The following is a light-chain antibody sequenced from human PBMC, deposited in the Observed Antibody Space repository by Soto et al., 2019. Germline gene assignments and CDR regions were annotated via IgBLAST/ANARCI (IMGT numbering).Light chain of an antibody. J-gene: IGKJ2*01. Sequence: EIVLTQSPGTLSLSPGERATLSCRASPTISSSDLAWYQQKPGQAPRLLIFGASSRAPDIPDRFSGSGSGTDFTLTISRLYPEDFAVDYCRVSANSPPKYTLGQGTKLEI. CDR3: RVSANSPPKYT. V-gene: IGKV3-20*01. CDR1: PTISSSD. CDR2: GAS.